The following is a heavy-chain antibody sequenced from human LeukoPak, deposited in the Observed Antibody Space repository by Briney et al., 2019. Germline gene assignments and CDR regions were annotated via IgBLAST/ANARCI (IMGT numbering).Heavy chain of an antibody. CDR2: ISYDGSNK. Sequence: PGGSLRLSCAASGFTSSSYAMHWVRQAPGKGLEWVAVISYDGSNKYYADSVKGRFTISRDNSKNTLYLQMNSLRAEDTAVYYCARAFAPKIAAAGTLPDYWGQGTLVTVSS. CDR1: GFTSSSYA. D-gene: IGHD6-13*01. J-gene: IGHJ4*02. CDR3: ARAFAPKIAAAGTLPDY. V-gene: IGHV3-30-3*01.